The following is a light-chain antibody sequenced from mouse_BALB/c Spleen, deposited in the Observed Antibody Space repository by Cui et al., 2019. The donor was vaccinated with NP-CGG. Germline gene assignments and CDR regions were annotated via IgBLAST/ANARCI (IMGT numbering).Light chain of an antibody. CDR3: ALWYSNHWV. V-gene: IGLV1*01. CDR1: TGAVTTSNY. Sequence: QAVVTQESALTTSPGKTVTLTCRSSTGAVTTSNYANWVQEKPDHLFTGLIGGTNYRAPGVPARFSGSLIGAKAALTITGAQTEDEAIYFCALWYSNHWVFGGGTKLTVL. J-gene: IGLJ1*01. CDR2: GTN.